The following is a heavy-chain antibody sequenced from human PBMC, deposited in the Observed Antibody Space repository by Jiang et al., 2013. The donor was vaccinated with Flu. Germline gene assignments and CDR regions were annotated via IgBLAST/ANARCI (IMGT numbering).Heavy chain of an antibody. CDR3: ARRRRGSGYSGYDFDY. D-gene: IGHD5-12*01. V-gene: IGHV5-51*01. Sequence: LVESGAEVKKPGESLKISCKGSGYSFTSYWIGWVRQMPGKGLEWMGIIYPGDSDTRYSPSFQGQVTISADKSISTAYLQWSSLKASDTAMYYCARRRRGSGYSGYDFDYWGQGTLVTVSS. CDR2: IYPGDSDT. CDR1: GYSFTSYW. J-gene: IGHJ4*02.